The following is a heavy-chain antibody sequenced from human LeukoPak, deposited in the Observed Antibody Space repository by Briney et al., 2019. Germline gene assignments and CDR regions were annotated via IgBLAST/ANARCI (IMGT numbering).Heavy chain of an antibody. V-gene: IGHV3-21*01. Sequence: GGSLRLSCAASGFTFSSYSVNWVRQAPGKGLEWVSSISSSSSYIYYADSVKGRFTISRDNAKNSLYLQMNSLRAEDTAVYYCASGVAIVVGMDVWGQGTTVTVSS. CDR3: ASGVAIVVGMDV. J-gene: IGHJ6*02. CDR2: ISSSSSYI. D-gene: IGHD2-2*01. CDR1: GFTFSSYS.